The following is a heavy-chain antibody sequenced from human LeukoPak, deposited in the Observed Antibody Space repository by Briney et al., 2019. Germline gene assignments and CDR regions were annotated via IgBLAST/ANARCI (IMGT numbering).Heavy chain of an antibody. CDR3: AAGTGNSDFDY. CDR2: IKSKSEGATR. J-gene: IGHJ4*02. D-gene: IGHD1-1*01. Sequence: GGSLRLSCVASGFTFTEAWMSWVRQAPGKGLEWIGRIKSKSEGATRDSAAPVKGRVTMSRDESKDTVYLHMDSLKIEDTAMYYCAAGTGNSDFDYWGQGTLVTVSS. V-gene: IGHV3-15*01. CDR1: GFTFTEAW.